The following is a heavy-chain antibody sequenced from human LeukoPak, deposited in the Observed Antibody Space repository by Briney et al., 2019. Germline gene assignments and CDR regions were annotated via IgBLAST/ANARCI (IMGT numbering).Heavy chain of an antibody. V-gene: IGHV4-61*01. D-gene: IGHD5-24*01. Sequence: SETLSLTCTVSGYSISSGYYWSWIRQPPGKGLEWIGYIYCSGSTNYNPSLKSRVTISVGTSKNQFSLKLSSVTAADTAVYYCARGSRDGYNFGEFVINWFDPWGQGTLVTVSS. CDR1: GYSISSGYY. J-gene: IGHJ5*02. CDR2: IYCSGST. CDR3: ARGSRDGYNFGEFVINWFDP.